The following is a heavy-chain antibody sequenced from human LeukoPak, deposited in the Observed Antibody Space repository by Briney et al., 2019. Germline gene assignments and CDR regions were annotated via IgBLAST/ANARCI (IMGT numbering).Heavy chain of an antibody. CDR2: IQYDGSKK. D-gene: IGHD3-10*01. CDR3: AKDIGSYYDY. J-gene: IGHJ4*02. Sequence: GGSLRLSCVASGFTFSSNGMHWVRQAPGKGLEWVTFIQYDGSKKYYADSVKGRFTISRDNSKNTLYLEVNSLRAEDTAVYYCAKDIGSYYDYWGQGILVTVSS. CDR1: GFTFSSNG. V-gene: IGHV3-30*02.